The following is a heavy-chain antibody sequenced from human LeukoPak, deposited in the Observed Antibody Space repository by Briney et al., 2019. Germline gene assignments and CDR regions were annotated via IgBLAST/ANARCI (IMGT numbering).Heavy chain of an antibody. CDR3: AKEVGAPRD. D-gene: IGHD1-26*01. J-gene: IGHJ4*02. CDR2: ISGSGVDT. Sequence: GESLRLSCAASGFTFSSYAMGWVRQAPGKGLEWVSAISGSGVDTYYADSVKGRFAISRDNSKNTLFLQMISLGAEDTAVYYCAKEVGAPRDWGQGTLVTVSS. V-gene: IGHV3-23*01. CDR1: GFTFSSYA.